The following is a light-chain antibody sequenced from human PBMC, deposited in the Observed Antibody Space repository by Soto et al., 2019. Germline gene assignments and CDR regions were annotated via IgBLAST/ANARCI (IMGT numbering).Light chain of an antibody. CDR2: AAS. CDR1: QSISSY. Sequence: DIQMTQAPSSLSASVGDRVTITCRAGQSISSYLNWYQQTPGNAPKLLIYAASSLPSGVPSRFSGSGSGTDFTLTISSLQPEDFATYYCQQSYSTPITFGQGTRLEIK. CDR3: QQSYSTPIT. J-gene: IGKJ5*01. V-gene: IGKV1-39*01.